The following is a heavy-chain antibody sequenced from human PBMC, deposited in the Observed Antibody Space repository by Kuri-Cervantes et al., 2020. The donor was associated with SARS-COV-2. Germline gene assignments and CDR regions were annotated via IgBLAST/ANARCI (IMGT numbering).Heavy chain of an antibody. Sequence: GESLKISCAASGFTFSSYGMHWVRQAPGKGLEWVAFIRYDGSYKYYADSLRGRFTISRDNFKKTLFLQLDNLRAEDTAVYYCARLQHRDGDRSYWGQGTLVTVSS. J-gene: IGHJ4*02. CDR1: GFTFSSYG. V-gene: IGHV3-30*02. CDR3: ARLQHRDGDRSY. D-gene: IGHD5-24*01. CDR2: IRYDGSYK.